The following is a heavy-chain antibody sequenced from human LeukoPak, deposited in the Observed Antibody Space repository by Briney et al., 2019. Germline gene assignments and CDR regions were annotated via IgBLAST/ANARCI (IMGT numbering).Heavy chain of an antibody. CDR3: ARGYCSGGSCHRGHWFDP. CDR1: GGSFSGYY. Sequence: PSETLSLTCAVYGGSFSGYYWSWIRQPPGKGLEWIGEINHSGSTNYNPSLKSRVTISVDTSKNQFSPKLSSVTAADTAVYYCARGYCSGGSCHRGHWFDPWGQGTLVTVSS. J-gene: IGHJ5*02. V-gene: IGHV4-34*01. CDR2: INHSGST. D-gene: IGHD2-15*01.